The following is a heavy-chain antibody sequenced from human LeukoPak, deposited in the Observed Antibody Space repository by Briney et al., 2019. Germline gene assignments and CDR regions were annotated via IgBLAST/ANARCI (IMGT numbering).Heavy chain of an antibody. CDR1: GGSINTYY. Sequence: SETLSLTCTVSGGSINTYYWTWIRQPPGKGLEWIGYIYYSGSTNYNPSLKSRVTISIDTSKNQFSLKLSSVTAADTAVYYCARLGVDTAMVWGQGTLVTVSS. D-gene: IGHD5-18*01. CDR2: IYYSGST. CDR3: ARLGVDTAMV. V-gene: IGHV4-59*01. J-gene: IGHJ4*02.